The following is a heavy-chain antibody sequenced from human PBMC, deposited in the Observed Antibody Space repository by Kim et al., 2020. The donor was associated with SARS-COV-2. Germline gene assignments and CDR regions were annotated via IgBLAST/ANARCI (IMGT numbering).Heavy chain of an antibody. CDR1: GASISSTDYY. CDR3: VGQLGGALGYFDY. CDR2: VPHSGST. J-gene: IGHJ4*02. V-gene: IGHV4-39*01. Sequence: SETLSLTCTVSGASISSTDYYWGWIRQPPGKGLEWMGSVPHSGSTYYSPSLRGRVTISRDTSKNQISLKLTSVTAADTSVYYCVGQLGGALGYFDYWGQG. D-gene: IGHD3-16*01.